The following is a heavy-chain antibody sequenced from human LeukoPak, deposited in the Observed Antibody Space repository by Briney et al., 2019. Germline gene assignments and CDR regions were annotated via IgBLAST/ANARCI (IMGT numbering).Heavy chain of an antibody. Sequence: PSETLSLTCTVSGGAISNYYWSWIRQPPGKGLEWIGYIYYSGSTNYNPSLKSRVTISVDTSKNQFSLKLSSVTAADTAVYYCARDEGSGSLFDYWGQGTLVTVSS. D-gene: IGHD3-10*01. J-gene: IGHJ4*02. CDR3: ARDEGSGSLFDY. CDR1: GGAISNYY. CDR2: IYYSGST. V-gene: IGHV4-59*01.